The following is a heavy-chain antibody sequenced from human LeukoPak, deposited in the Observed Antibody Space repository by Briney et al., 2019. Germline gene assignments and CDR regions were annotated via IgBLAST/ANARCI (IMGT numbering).Heavy chain of an antibody. CDR3: ARTTSMTASGYDS. CDR2: INPDTGDK. D-gene: IGHD2-21*02. J-gene: IGHJ4*02. CDR1: GYTFTNYH. Sequence: GASVKVSCKASGYTFTNYHINWVRQASGQGLEWMTWINPDTGDKGYARKFQDRVTITTDTSISTAYMELSSLSSEDTAVYFCARTTSMTASGYDSWGQGTLVTVSS. V-gene: IGHV1-8*03.